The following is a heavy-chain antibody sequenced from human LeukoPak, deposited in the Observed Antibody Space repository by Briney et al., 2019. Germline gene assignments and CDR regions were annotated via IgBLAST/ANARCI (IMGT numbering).Heavy chain of an antibody. CDR3: TRDYYDFWSGYRQYYFDY. D-gene: IGHD3-3*01. V-gene: IGHV3-23*01. CDR2: ISGSGGST. J-gene: IGHJ4*02. CDR1: GFTFSSYA. Sequence: GGSLRLSCAASGFTFSSYAMSWVRQAPGKGLEWVSAISGSGGSTYYADSVKGRFTISRDNSKNTLYLQMNSLKTEDTAVYYCTRDYYDFWSGYRQYYFDYWGQGTLVTVSS.